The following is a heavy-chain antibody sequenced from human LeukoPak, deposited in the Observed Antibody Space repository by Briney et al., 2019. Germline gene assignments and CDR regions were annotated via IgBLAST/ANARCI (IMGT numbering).Heavy chain of an antibody. CDR3: ARANRYSYGLNWFDP. CDR1: GGSISSYY. Sequence: SETLSLTCTVSGGSISSYYWSWIRQPPGKGLEWNGYIYYSGSTNYNPSLKSRVTISVDTSKNQFSLKLSSVTAADTAVYYCARANRYSYGLNWFDPWGQGTLVTVSS. CDR2: IYYSGST. D-gene: IGHD5-18*01. J-gene: IGHJ5*02. V-gene: IGHV4-59*01.